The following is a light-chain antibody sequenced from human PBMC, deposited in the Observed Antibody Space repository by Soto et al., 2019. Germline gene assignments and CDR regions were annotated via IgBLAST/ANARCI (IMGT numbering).Light chain of an antibody. CDR3: AAWDDGLNGWV. J-gene: IGLJ3*02. Sequence: QSVLTQPPSASGTPGQRVTISCSGSSSNIGSNTVNWYQQLPGTAPNLLIYSNNQRPSGVPDRFSGSKSGTSASLAISGLLSEDEADYYCAAWDDGLNGWVFGGGTKLTVL. CDR2: SNN. CDR1: SSNIGSNT. V-gene: IGLV1-44*01.